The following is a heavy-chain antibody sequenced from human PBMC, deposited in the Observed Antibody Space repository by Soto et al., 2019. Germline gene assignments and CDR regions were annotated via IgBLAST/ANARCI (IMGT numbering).Heavy chain of an antibody. J-gene: IGHJ4*02. V-gene: IGHV4-59*01. CDR1: GGSISSYY. CDR3: ARATSSWYDY. Sequence: SETLSLTWTVSGGSISSYYWSWIRQPPGKGLEWIGYIYYSGSTNYNPSLKSRVTISVDTSKNQFSLKLSSVTAADTAVYYCARATSSWYDYWGQGTLVTVSS. D-gene: IGHD6-13*01. CDR2: IYYSGST.